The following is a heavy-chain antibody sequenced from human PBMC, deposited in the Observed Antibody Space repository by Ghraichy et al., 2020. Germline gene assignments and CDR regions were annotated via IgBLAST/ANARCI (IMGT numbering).Heavy chain of an antibody. Sequence: SETLSLTCSVSDDSISSSSYYWGWIRQPPGKGLEWIGSIYYSGTTYYNPSLKSRVTILVDTSKNQFSLKLNSVTAADTAVYYCARGNSGWEPYYFDFWGQGTLVTVSS. CDR3: ARGNSGWEPYYFDF. D-gene: IGHD6-19*01. V-gene: IGHV4-39*07. J-gene: IGHJ4*02. CDR1: DDSISSSSYY. CDR2: IYYSGTT.